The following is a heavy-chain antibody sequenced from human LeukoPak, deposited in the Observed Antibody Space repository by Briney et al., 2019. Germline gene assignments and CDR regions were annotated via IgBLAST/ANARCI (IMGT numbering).Heavy chain of an antibody. J-gene: IGHJ6*02. Sequence: SETLSLTCAVYGGSFSGYYWSWIRQPPGKGLEWIGEINHSGSTNYNPSLKSRVTISVDTSKNQFSLKLSSVTAADTAVYYCARAPMGYCSGGGCFGMDVWGQGTTVTVSS. CDR1: GGSFSGYY. CDR3: ARAPMGYCSGGGCFGMDV. CDR2: INHSGST. D-gene: IGHD2-15*01. V-gene: IGHV4-34*01.